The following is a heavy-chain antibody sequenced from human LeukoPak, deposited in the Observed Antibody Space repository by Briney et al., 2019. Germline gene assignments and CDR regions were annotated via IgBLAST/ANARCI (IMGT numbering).Heavy chain of an antibody. CDR2: ISSSGSTI. CDR1: GFTFSSYG. D-gene: IGHD2-15*01. J-gene: IGHJ6*03. Sequence: GGSLRLSCAASGFTFSSYGMSWVRQAPGKGLEWVSYISSSGSTIYYADSVKGRFTISRDNAKNSLYLQMNSLRAEDTAVYYCARDHRYPNYYYYYYMDVWGKGTTVTVSS. CDR3: ARDHRYPNYYYYYYMDV. V-gene: IGHV3-48*04.